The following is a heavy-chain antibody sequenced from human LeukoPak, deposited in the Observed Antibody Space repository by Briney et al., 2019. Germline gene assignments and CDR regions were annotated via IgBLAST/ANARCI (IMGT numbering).Heavy chain of an antibody. V-gene: IGHV4-34*01. Sequence: SETLSLTCAVYGGSFSGYYWSWIRQPPGKGLEWIGEINHSGSTNYNPSLKSQVTISVDTSKNQFSLKLSSVTAADTAVYYCARKFCSSTSCYNSYWGQGTLVTVSS. CDR1: GGSFSGYY. J-gene: IGHJ4*02. D-gene: IGHD2-2*01. CDR3: ARKFCSSTSCYNSY. CDR2: INHSGST.